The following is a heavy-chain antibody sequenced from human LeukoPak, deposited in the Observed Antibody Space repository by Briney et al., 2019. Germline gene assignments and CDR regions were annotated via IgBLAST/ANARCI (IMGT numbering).Heavy chain of an antibody. CDR2: INHSGST. CDR3: AREPRTYGMDV. Sequence: SETLSLTCAVYGGSFSGYYWSWIRQPPGKGLEWIGEINHSGSTNYNPSLKSRVTISVDTSKNQFSLKLSSVTAADTAVYYCAREPRTYGMDVWGQGTTVTVSS. CDR1: GGSFSGYY. J-gene: IGHJ6*02. V-gene: IGHV4-34*01.